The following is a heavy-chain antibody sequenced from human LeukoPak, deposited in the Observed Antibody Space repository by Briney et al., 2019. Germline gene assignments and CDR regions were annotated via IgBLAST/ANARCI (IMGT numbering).Heavy chain of an antibody. CDR3: ARGIKIRSYRYVGYYYFDY. J-gene: IGHJ4*02. CDR1: GGSVSSGSYY. V-gene: IGHV4-61*01. CDR2: IYYSGST. D-gene: IGHD3-16*02. Sequence: PSETLSLTCTVSGGSVSSGSYYRSWIRQPPGKGLEWIGYIYYSGSTNYNPSLKSRVTISVDTSKNQFSLKLSSVTAADTAVYYCARGIKIRSYRYVGYYYFDYWGQGTLVTVSS.